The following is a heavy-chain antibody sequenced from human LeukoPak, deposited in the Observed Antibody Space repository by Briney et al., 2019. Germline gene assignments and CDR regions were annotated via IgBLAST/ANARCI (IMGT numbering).Heavy chain of an antibody. CDR3: ARVQRTEEGGYSYYYIDV. Sequence: PSQTLSLTCTVSGGSISSGSYYWSWIRQPAGKGLEWIGRIYTSGSTNYNPSLKSRVTISIDTSKNQFSLKLRSVTAADTAVYYCARVQRTEEGGYSYYYIDVWGKGTTVTVSS. V-gene: IGHV4-61*02. CDR1: GGSISSGSYY. D-gene: IGHD1-26*01. CDR2: IYTSGST. J-gene: IGHJ6*03.